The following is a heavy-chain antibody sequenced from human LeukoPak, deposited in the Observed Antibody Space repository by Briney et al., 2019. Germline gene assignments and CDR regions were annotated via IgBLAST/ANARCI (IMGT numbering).Heavy chain of an antibody. Sequence: SETLSLTCTVSGGSISSYYWSWIRQPPGKGLEWIGYIYYSGSTNYNPSLKSRVTISVDTSKNQFSLKLSSVTAADTAVYYCARGLKNSGYAFDIWGQGTMVTVSS. V-gene: IGHV4-59*01. D-gene: IGHD4-23*01. J-gene: IGHJ3*02. CDR1: GGSISSYY. CDR3: ARGLKNSGYAFDI. CDR2: IYYSGST.